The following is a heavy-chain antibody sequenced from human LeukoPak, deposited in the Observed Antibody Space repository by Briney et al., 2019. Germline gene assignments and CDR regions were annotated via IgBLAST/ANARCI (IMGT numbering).Heavy chain of an antibody. J-gene: IGHJ4*02. V-gene: IGHV3-48*01. CDR3: ARGPLAMAAAGIIDY. Sequence: HPGGSLRLSCAASGFTFSSYSMNRVRQAPGKGLEWVSYISSSSSTIYYADSVKGRFTISRDNAKNSLYLQMNSLRAEDTAVYYCARGPLAMAAAGIIDYWGQGTLVTVSS. D-gene: IGHD6-13*01. CDR2: ISSSSSTI. CDR1: GFTFSSYS.